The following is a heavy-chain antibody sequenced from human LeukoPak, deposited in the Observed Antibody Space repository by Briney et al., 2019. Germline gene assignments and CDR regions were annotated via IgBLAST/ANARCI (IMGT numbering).Heavy chain of an antibody. CDR3: ARDSRGYGDYGLDY. D-gene: IGHD4-17*01. J-gene: IGHJ4*02. CDR2: IIPILGIA. Sequence: SVKVSCKASGGTFSSYAISWVRQAPGQGLEWMGRIIPILGIANYAQKFQGRVTITADKSTSTAYMELSSLRSEDTAVYYCARDSRGYGDYGLDYWGQGTLVTVSS. V-gene: IGHV1-69*04. CDR1: GGTFSSYA.